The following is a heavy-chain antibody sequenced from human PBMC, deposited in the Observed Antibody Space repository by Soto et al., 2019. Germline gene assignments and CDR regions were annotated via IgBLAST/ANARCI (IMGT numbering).Heavy chain of an antibody. Sequence: DVNLVQSGGGSAQPWGSLRLSCATSGFTCSTCAMQWVRQFPGRGLQWVSTILPDETGFYTISVKGRFTSSRDNYRGIVYLQMNDLWVEDAAIYYCAKDRLPTSGQRFYFDSWGQGSLVTVSS. CDR3: AKDRLPTSGQRFYFDS. V-gene: IGHV3-23*04. J-gene: IGHJ4*02. CDR1: GFTCSTCA. CDR2: ILPDETG. D-gene: IGHD2-15*01.